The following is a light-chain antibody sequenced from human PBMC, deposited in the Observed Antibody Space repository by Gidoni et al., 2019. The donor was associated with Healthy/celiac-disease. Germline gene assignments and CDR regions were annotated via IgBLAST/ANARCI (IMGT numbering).Light chain of an antibody. CDR3: QQLNSYPFT. CDR1: QGISSY. V-gene: IGKV1-9*01. J-gene: IGKJ4*01. CDR2: AAS. Sequence: DIQLTQSPSFLSASVGDRVTITCRASQGISSYLAWYPQKPGKAPKLLIYAASTLQSGVPSRFSGSGSGTEFTLTISSLQPEDFETYYCQQLNSYPFTFGGGTKVEIK.